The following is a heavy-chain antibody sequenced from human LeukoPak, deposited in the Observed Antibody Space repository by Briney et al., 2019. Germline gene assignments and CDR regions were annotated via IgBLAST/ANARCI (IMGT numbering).Heavy chain of an antibody. CDR3: ARDGGWYKRGLDYYYYYMDV. V-gene: IGHV3-23*01. J-gene: IGHJ6*03. D-gene: IGHD6-19*01. CDR2: IFPSGGEI. CDR1: GFTFSTFA. Sequence: GGSLRLSCEASGFTFSTFAMIWVRQPPGKGLEWVSSIFPSGGEIHYADSVRGRFTISRDNSKSTLSLQMNSLRPEDTAFYYCARDGGWYKRGLDYYYYYMDVWGKGTTVTVSS.